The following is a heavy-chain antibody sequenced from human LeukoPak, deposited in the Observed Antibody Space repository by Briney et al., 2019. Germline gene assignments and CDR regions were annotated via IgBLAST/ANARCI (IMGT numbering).Heavy chain of an antibody. V-gene: IGHV3-7*01. CDR1: GFTFSNYA. CDR3: ARRGYSYGSDY. Sequence: SGGSLRLSCAASGFTFSNYAMSWVRQAPGKGLEWVANIKQDGSEKYYVDSVKGRFTISRDNAKNSLYLQMNSLRAEDTAVYYCARRGYSYGSDYWGQGTLVTVSS. J-gene: IGHJ4*02. CDR2: IKQDGSEK. D-gene: IGHD5-18*01.